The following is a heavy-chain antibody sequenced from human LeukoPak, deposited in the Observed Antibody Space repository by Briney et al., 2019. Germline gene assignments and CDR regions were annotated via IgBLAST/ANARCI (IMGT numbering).Heavy chain of an antibody. Sequence: GASVKVSCKASGYTFTSYGISWVRQAPGQGLEWMGWFSAYNGNTNYAQKLQGRVTMTTDTSTSTAYMELRSLRSDDTAVYYCARDNCSGGSCYGWFDPWGQGTLVTVSS. D-gene: IGHD2-15*01. CDR3: ARDNCSGGSCYGWFDP. V-gene: IGHV1-18*01. CDR1: GYTFTSYG. CDR2: FSAYNGNT. J-gene: IGHJ5*02.